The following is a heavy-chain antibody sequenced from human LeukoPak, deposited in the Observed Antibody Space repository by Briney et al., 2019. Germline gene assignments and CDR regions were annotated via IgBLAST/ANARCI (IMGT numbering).Heavy chain of an antibody. D-gene: IGHD1-1*01. CDR3: ARCTTGTTPVRYYYYGMDV. CDR2: IIPIFGTA. J-gene: IGHJ6*04. Sequence: SVKVSCKASGGTFSSYAISWVRQAPGQGLEWMGGIIPIFGTANYAQKFQGRVTITADESTSTAYMELSSLRSEDTAVYYCARCTTGTTPVRYYYYGMDVWGKGTTVTVSS. V-gene: IGHV1-69*01. CDR1: GGTFSSYA.